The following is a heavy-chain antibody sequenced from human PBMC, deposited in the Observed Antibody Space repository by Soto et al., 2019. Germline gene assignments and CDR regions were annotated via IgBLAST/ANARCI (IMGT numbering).Heavy chain of an antibody. CDR1: GYSFTSYW. Sequence: GESLKISCKGSGYSFTSYWIGWGRQMPGKGLEWMGIIYPGDSDTRYSPSFQGQVTISADKSISNAYLQWSSLKASDTAMYYCARCLAHYYDRSGYYYQGGFDYWGQGTLVTVSS. D-gene: IGHD3-22*01. J-gene: IGHJ4*02. V-gene: IGHV5-51*01. CDR2: IYPGDSDT. CDR3: ARCLAHYYDRSGYYYQGGFDY.